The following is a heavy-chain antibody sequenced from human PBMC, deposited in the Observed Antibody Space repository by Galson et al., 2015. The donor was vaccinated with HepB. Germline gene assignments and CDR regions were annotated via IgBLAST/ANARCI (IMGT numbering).Heavy chain of an antibody. CDR2: IWYDGSRE. V-gene: IGHV3-33*01. Sequence: SLRLSCAASGFTFSSYGMHWVRQAPGKGLEWVAGIWYDGSREYYGDSVKGQFTISRDNPKNTLYLQMNSLRAEDTAVYYCARAQITMMTGYFDSWGQGTLVTVSS. J-gene: IGHJ4*02. CDR3: ARAQITMMTGYFDS. CDR1: GFTFSSYG. D-gene: IGHD3-22*01.